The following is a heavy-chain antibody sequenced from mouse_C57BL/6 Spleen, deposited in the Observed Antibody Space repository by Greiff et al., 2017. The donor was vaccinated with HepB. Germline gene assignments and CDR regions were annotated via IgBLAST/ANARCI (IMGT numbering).Heavy chain of an antibody. D-gene: IGHD1-1*01. CDR3: AIATVDAMDY. V-gene: IGHV1-55*01. CDR1: GYTFTSYW. CDR2: IYPGSGST. Sequence: VQLQQPGAELVKPGASVKMSCKASGYTFTSYWITGVKQRPGQGLEWIGDIYPGSGSTNYNEKLKSKATLTVDTSSSTAYMQLSSLTSEDSAVYYCAIATVDAMDYWGQGTSVTVSS. J-gene: IGHJ4*01.